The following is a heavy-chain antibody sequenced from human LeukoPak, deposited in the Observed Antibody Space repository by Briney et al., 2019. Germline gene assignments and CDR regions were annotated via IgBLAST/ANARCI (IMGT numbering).Heavy chain of an antibody. Sequence: QPEGSLRLSCAASGFTFSNYAMNWVRQAPGRGLEWVSGFSGSGGTTYYADSVKGRFTISRDNSKNTLYLQMNSLRVEDTAVYYCANGNRCTSPNCLGYYYFYMDVWGKGTTVTVSS. D-gene: IGHD2-8*01. CDR3: ANGNRCTSPNCLGYYYFYMDV. V-gene: IGHV3-23*01. CDR1: GFTFSNYA. J-gene: IGHJ6*03. CDR2: FSGSGGTT.